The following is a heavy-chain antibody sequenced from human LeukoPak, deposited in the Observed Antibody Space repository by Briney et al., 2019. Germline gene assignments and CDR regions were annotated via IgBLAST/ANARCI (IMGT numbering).Heavy chain of an antibody. CDR2: IYTSGST. V-gene: IGHV4-61*02. CDR3: ARTPRLTTGTTYYYYYMDV. D-gene: IGHD1-1*01. CDR1: GDSISSGSYY. Sequence: ASETLSLTCTVSGDSISSGSYYWSWIRQPAGKGLEWIGRIYTSGSTNYNPSLKSRVTISVDTSKNQFSLKLSSVTAADTAVYYCARTPRLTTGTTYYYYYMDVWGKGTTVTVSS. J-gene: IGHJ6*03.